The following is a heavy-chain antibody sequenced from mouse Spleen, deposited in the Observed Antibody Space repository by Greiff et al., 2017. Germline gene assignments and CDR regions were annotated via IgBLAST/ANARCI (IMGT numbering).Heavy chain of an antibody. Sequence: EVQGVESGGGLVKPGGSLKLSCAASGFTFSSYAMSWVRQTPEKRLEWVATISDGGSYTYYPDNVKGRFTISRDNAKNNLYLQMSHLKSEDTAMYYCARDDYDYDEVYWYFDVWGTGTTVTVSS. D-gene: IGHD2-4*01. J-gene: IGHJ1*03. V-gene: IGHV5-4*01. CDR2: ISDGGSYT. CDR1: GFTFSSYA. CDR3: ARDDYDYDEVYWYFDV.